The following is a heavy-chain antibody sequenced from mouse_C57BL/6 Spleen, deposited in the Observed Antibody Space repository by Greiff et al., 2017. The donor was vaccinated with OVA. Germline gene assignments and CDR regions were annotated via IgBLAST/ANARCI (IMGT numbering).Heavy chain of an antibody. CDR2: IDPSDSET. CDR3: ARSDFITTVVADWYFDV. J-gene: IGHJ1*03. D-gene: IGHD1-1*01. CDR1: GYTFTSYW. V-gene: IGHV1-52*01. Sequence: QVQLQQPGAELVRPGSSVKLSCKASGYTFTSYWMHWVKQRPIQGLEWIGNIDPSDSETHYNQKFKDKATLTVDKSSSTAYMQLSSLTSEDSAVYYCARSDFITTVVADWYFDVWGTGTTVTVSS.